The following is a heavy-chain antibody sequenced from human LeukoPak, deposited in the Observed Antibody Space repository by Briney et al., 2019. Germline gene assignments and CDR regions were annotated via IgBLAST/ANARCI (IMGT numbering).Heavy chain of an antibody. CDR3: ANILIDIVAPGDYFDY. Sequence: TGGSLRLSCAASGFTFSSYAMSWVRQAPGKGLEWVSAISGSGGTTYYADSVKGRFTISRDNSRNTLYLQTNSLRAEDTAVYYCANILIDIVAPGDYFDYWGQGTLVTVSS. CDR1: GFTFSSYA. V-gene: IGHV3-23*01. D-gene: IGHD5-12*01. CDR2: ISGSGGTT. J-gene: IGHJ4*02.